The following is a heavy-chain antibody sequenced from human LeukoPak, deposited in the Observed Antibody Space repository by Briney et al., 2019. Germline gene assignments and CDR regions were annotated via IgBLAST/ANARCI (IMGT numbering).Heavy chain of an antibody. J-gene: IGHJ4*02. D-gene: IGHD6-13*01. V-gene: IGHV4-61*02. CDR3: ARDGWDRSSQTFDY. Sequence: PSETLSLTCTVSGGSVSSGVYYWSWIRQPAGKGLEWIGRIYTSGSTNYNPSLQSRVAMSLDRSENQFSLKLNSVTAADTAVYYCARDGWDRSSQTFDYWGQGTLVTVSS. CDR1: GGSVSSGVYY. CDR2: IYTSGST.